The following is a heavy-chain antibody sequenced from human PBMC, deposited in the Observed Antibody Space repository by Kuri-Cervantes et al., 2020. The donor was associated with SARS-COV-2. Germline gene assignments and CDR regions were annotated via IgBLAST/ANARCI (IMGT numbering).Heavy chain of an antibody. CDR2: IYYSGIT. V-gene: IGHV4-39*01. CDR1: GGSISSSGHF. Sequence: PGGSLRLSCSVSGGSISSSGHFWGWIRQPPGKGLEWIGSIYYSGITYSNPSLESRVTISVDTSTNQFSLKLSSVTAADTAVYYCARYGLTYRSSWESDAFDIWGQGTMVTVSS. J-gene: IGHJ3*02. D-gene: IGHD6-13*01. CDR3: ARYGLTYRSSWESDAFDI.